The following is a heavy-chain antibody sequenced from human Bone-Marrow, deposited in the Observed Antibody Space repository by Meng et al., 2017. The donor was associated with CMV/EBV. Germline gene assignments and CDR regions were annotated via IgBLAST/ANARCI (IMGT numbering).Heavy chain of an antibody. J-gene: IGHJ5*02. Sequence: GESLKISCAASGFTFNNYGMHWVRQAPGKGLEWVAFIRYDGGNKYYADSVKGRFTISRDNSKNTLYLQMNSLRAEDTAVYYCAKEGGIAAYGAFDPWGQGTLVTVSS. CDR3: AKEGGIAAYGAFDP. V-gene: IGHV3-30*02. CDR2: IRYDGGNK. D-gene: IGHD6-25*01. CDR1: GFTFNNYG.